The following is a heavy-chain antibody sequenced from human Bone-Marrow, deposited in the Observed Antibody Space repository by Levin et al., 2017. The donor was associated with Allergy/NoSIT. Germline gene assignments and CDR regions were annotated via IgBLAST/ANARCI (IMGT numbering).Heavy chain of an antibody. Sequence: GGSLRLSCAASGFTFSDYYMSWIRQAPGKGLEWVSYISSSGSTIYYADSVKGRFTISRDNAKNSLYLQMNSLRAEDTAVYYCARDTAAAGTLRYYYYYYGMDVWGQGTTVTVSS. CDR2: ISSSGSTI. CDR1: GFTFSDYY. CDR3: ARDTAAAGTLRYYYYYYGMDV. D-gene: IGHD6-13*01. J-gene: IGHJ6*02. V-gene: IGHV3-11*01.